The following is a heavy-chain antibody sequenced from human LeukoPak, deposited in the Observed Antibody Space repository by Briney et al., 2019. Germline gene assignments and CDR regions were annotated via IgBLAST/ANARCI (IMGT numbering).Heavy chain of an antibody. V-gene: IGHV3-21*01. CDR3: ARERGGDRIQLWSPTTAGYYMDV. CDR1: RFTFSSYS. CDR2: ISTSSSYT. D-gene: IGHD5-18*01. J-gene: IGHJ6*03. Sequence: GRSLRLSCAASRFTFSSYSMNWVRQAQGKGLEWVSSISTSSSYTYYADSVKGRFTISRENAKNSLYLQMNSLRAEDTAVYYCARERGGDRIQLWSPTTAGYYMDVWGKGTTVTVSS.